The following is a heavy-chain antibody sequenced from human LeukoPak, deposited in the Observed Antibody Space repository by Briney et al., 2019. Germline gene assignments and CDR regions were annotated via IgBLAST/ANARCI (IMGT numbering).Heavy chain of an antibody. V-gene: IGHV4-61*01. CDR3: ARGGSGWPNYYYYYMDV. CDR1: GGSISDGTYS. CDR2: IYYSGST. D-gene: IGHD6-19*01. J-gene: IGHJ6*03. Sequence: SETLSLTCAVSGGSISDGTYSWSWIRQPPGKGLEWIGYIYYSGSTNYNPSLKSRVTISVDTSKNQFSPKLSSVTAADTAVYYCARGGSGWPNYYYYYMDVWGKGTTVTVSS.